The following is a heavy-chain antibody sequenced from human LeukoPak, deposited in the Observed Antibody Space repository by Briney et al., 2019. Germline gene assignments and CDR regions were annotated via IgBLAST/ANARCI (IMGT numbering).Heavy chain of an antibody. D-gene: IGHD3-16*01. CDR2: IYHSGST. CDR3: ASTRGSSASRGFDI. J-gene: IGHJ3*02. V-gene: IGHV4-4*02. CDR1: GGSISSSNW. Sequence: SETLSLTCAVSGGSISSSNWWSWVRQPPGKGLEWIGEIYHSGSTNYNPSLKSRVTISEDKSKNQFSLKLSSVTAADTAVYYCASTRGSSASRGFDIWGQGTMVTVSS.